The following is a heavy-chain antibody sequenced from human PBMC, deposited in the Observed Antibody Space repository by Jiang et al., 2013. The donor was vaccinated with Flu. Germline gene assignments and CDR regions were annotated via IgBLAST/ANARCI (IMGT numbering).Heavy chain of an antibody. Sequence: LLKPSETLSLTCTVSGASISSYYWSWIRQPPGKGLEWIGYIYYSGSTNHNPSLKSRVTISLDTSKNQFSLKLSSVTAADTAVYYCARGLRTDWYFDLWGRGTLVTVSS. CDR1: GASISSYY. J-gene: IGHJ2*01. V-gene: IGHV4-59*08. D-gene: IGHD1-1*01. CDR3: ARGLRTDWYFDL. CDR2: IYYSGST.